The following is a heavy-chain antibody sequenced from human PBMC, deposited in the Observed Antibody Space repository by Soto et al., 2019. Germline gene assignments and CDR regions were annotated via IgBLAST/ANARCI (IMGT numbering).Heavy chain of an antibody. CDR3: ARGYYDFWSGYSWFDP. D-gene: IGHD3-3*01. Sequence: SETLSLTCAVSGYSISSGYYWGWIRLPPGKGLEWIGSIYHSGSTYYNPSLKSRVTISVDTSKNQFSLKLSSVTAADTAVYYCARGYYDFWSGYSWFDPWGQGTLVTVSS. CDR2: IYHSGST. CDR1: GYSISSGYY. J-gene: IGHJ5*02. V-gene: IGHV4-38-2*01.